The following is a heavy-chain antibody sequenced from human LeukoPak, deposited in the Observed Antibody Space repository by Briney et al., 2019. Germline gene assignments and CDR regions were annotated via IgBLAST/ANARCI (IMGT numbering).Heavy chain of an antibody. D-gene: IGHD5-18*01. J-gene: IGHJ3*02. CDR3: AREAGYSFVYGTFDI. CDR2: IKQDGSEK. CDR1: GFTFNNAW. V-gene: IGHV3-7*03. Sequence: GGSLRLSCAASGFTFNNAWMNWVRQAPGKGLEWVASIKQDGSEKDYVDSVKGRFTISRDNAKNSLFLQMDSLRAEDTAVSYCAREAGYSFVYGTFDIWGHGTMVTVSS.